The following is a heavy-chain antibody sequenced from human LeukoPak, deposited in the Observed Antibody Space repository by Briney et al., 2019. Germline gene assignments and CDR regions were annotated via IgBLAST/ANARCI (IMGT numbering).Heavy chain of an antibody. Sequence: SETLSLTCTVSGASISSSTYYWGWIRQPPGKGLEWIGSIYYRGSTYYNPSLKSRVTISADTSKNQFSLKLSSVTAADTAVYYCARDIDSSGVDYWGQGTLVTVSS. CDR1: GASISSSTYY. CDR3: ARDIDSSGVDY. J-gene: IGHJ4*02. D-gene: IGHD3-22*01. V-gene: IGHV4-39*07. CDR2: IYYRGST.